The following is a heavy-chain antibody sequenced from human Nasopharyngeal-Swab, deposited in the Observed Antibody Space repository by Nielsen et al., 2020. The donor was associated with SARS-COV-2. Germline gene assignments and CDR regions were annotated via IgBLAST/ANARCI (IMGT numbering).Heavy chain of an antibody. Sequence: SETLSLTCTVSGGSISSGGYYWSWIRQHPGKGLEWIGYIYYSGSTYYNPSLKSRVTISVDTSKNQFSLKLSSVTAADTAVYYCASRGVSSSSYYYYMDVWGKGTTVTVSS. D-gene: IGHD6-6*01. J-gene: IGHJ6*03. CDR2: IYYSGST. CDR1: GGSISSGGYY. CDR3: ASRGVSSSSYYYYMDV. V-gene: IGHV4-31*03.